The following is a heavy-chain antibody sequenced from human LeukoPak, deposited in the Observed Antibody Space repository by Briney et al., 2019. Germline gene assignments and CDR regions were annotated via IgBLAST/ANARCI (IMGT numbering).Heavy chain of an antibody. D-gene: IGHD1-26*01. CDR2: IIPIFGTA. J-gene: IGHJ6*02. CDR1: GGTFSSYA. CDR3: ARKDSGSLDYYYYGMDV. V-gene: IGHV1-69*13. Sequence: GASVKVSCKASGGTFSSYAISWVRQAPGQGLEWMGGIIPIFGTANYAQKFQGRVTITADESTSTAYMELSSLRSEDTAVYYCARKDSGSLDYYYYGMDVWGQGTTVTVSS.